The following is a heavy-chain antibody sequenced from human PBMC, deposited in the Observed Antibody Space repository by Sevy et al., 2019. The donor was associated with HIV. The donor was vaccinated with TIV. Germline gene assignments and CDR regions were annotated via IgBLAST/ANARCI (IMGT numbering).Heavy chain of an antibody. CDR1: GGSISSYY. D-gene: IGHD3-10*01. CDR2: IYTSGST. CDR3: AREKVWFGETILYYYYRMDV. V-gene: IGHV4-4*07. Sequence: SETLSLTCTVSGGSISSYYWSWIRQPAGKGLEWIGRIYTSGSTNYNPSLKSRVTMSVDTSKNQFSLKLSSVTAADTAVYYCAREKVWFGETILYYYYRMDVWGQGTTVTVSS. J-gene: IGHJ6*02.